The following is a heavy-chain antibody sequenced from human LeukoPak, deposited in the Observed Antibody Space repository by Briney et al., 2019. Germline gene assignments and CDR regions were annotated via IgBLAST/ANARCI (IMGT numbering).Heavy chain of an antibody. CDR2: IFFSGST. CDR3: ASPFSYSSGWFPGVTPPHFGY. D-gene: IGHD6-19*01. Sequence: ASGAPSLSCTVSGGSMSPYHRGGVRPPPGEGLGWGGCIFFSGSTYYNPSLKSRVTISVDTSKNQFSLKLSSVTAADTAVYYCASPFSYSSGWFPGVTPPHFGYWGQGTLVTVSS. V-gene: IGHV4-59*05. J-gene: IGHJ4*02. CDR1: GGSMSPYH.